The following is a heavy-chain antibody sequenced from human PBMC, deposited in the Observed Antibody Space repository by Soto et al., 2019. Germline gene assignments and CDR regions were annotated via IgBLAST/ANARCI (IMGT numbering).Heavy chain of an antibody. CDR1: GYRFTTYG. CDR3: ARLRFGDPFDF. CDR2: FNPDNQNT. V-gene: IGHV1-18*01. Sequence: ASVKVSCKASGYRFTTYGINWVRQAPGQGLEWVGWFNPDNQNTNYAQKFRDRVSLTTDSSTNTAYMELRDLRSDDTAVYYCARLRFGDPFDFWGQGSLVTVSS. J-gene: IGHJ4*02. D-gene: IGHD3-16*01.